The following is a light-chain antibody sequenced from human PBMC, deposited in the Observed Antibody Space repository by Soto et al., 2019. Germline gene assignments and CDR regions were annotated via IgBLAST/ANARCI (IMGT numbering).Light chain of an antibody. J-gene: IGKJ4*01. V-gene: IGKV3-20*01. Sequence: EVVLTQSPGTLSLSPGERATLSCRASQSVSSTYLAWYQQKPGQAPRLLISGASSRATGIPDRFSGSGSGTDFTLTISRLEPEDFAVYYCQQYGSSPLTFGGGTKVEIE. CDR3: QQYGSSPLT. CDR2: GAS. CDR1: QSVSSTY.